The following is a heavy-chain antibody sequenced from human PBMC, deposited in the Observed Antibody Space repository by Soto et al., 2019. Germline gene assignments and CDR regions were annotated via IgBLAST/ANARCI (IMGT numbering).Heavy chain of an antibody. D-gene: IGHD2-2*01. Sequence: SGPTLVNPTQTLTLTCTFSGFSLSTSGVGVGWIRQPPGKALEWLALIYWNDDKRYSPSLKSRLTITKDTSKNQVVLTMTNMDPVDTATYYCTLRHDSSMGPIYRGQGIQVTVSS. CDR1: GFSLSTSGVG. J-gene: IGHJ4*02. CDR2: IYWNDDK. V-gene: IGHV2-5*01. CDR3: TLRHDSSMGPIY.